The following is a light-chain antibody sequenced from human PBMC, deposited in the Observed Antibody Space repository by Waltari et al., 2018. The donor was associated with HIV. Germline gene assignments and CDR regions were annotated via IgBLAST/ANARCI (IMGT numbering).Light chain of an antibody. CDR1: NSTIESNY. V-gene: IGLV1-47*01. CDR3: ASWDDSLNAFV. J-gene: IGLJ1*01. CDR2: RNS. Sequence: QSVLTQPPSASATPGQRITISCSGGNSTIESNYAYWYQQLPGTAPKVFIYRNSQRPSGVPDRFSGSKSGTSASLIISGLRSGDEADYYCASWDDSLNAFVFGTGTKVTVL.